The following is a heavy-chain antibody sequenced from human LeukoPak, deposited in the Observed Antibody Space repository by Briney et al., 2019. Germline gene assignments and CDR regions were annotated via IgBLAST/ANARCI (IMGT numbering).Heavy chain of an antibody. CDR2: IYYSGST. CDR1: GGSISSSRYY. CDR3: ARFNFGEYYYYYMDV. V-gene: IGHV4-39*07. J-gene: IGHJ6*03. Sequence: SETLSLTCTVSGGSISSSRYYWGWIRQPPGKGLEWIGSIYYSGSTYYNPSLKSRVTISVDTSKNQFSLKLSSVTAADTAVYYGARFNFGEYYYYYMDVWGKGTTVTVSS. D-gene: IGHD3-16*01.